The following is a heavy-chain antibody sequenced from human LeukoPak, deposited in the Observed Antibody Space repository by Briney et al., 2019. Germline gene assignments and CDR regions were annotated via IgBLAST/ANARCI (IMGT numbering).Heavy chain of an antibody. J-gene: IGHJ3*02. CDR1: GLIFSSHG. Sequence: GRTLRLSCAASGLIFSSHGFHWVRQPPGKGLEWVTFISLDGTKKSYADSVKGRFTISRDNAKNSFYLQMNNLRAGDTAVYYCSRGGAPAGYAYDIWGHGTVVTVSS. CDR3: SRGGAPAGYAYDI. V-gene: IGHV3-33*05. CDR2: ISLDGTKK. D-gene: IGHD6-13*01.